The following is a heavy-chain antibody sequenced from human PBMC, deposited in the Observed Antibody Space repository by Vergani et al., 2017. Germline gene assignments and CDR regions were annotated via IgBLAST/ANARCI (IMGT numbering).Heavy chain of an antibody. D-gene: IGHD2-2*01. CDR2: INHSGST. J-gene: IGHJ1*01. CDR1: GGSFSGYY. Sequence: QVQLQQWGAGLLKPSETLSLTCAVYGGSFSGYYWSWIRQPPGKGLEWFGEINHSGSTNYNPSLKSRVTISIDTSKNQFSLKLSSVTAADTAVYYCARGHRECSSTSCYEKGEYFQDWGQGTLVTVSS. CDR3: ARGHRECSSTSCYEKGEYFQD. V-gene: IGHV4-34*01.